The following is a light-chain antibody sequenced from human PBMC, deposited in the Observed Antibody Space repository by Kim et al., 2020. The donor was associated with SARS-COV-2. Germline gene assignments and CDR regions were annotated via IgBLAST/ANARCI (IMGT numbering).Light chain of an antibody. CDR1: QDISRY. Sequence: VGHRVTNQCRASQDISRYLKWYQQKPGKASKLLLYTASSLQSGVPSRFTGSGSETDFTLTISSLQPEDFATYYWQQTYSASRTFGQGTKVDIK. J-gene: IGKJ1*01. CDR3: QQTYSASRT. V-gene: IGKV1-39*01. CDR2: TAS.